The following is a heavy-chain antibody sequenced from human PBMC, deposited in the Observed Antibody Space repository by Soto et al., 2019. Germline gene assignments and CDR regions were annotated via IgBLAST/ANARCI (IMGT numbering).Heavy chain of an antibody. CDR1: GFTFSSYG. J-gene: IGHJ6*02. CDR3: ARGEEGALVDYYGMDV. V-gene: IGHV3-33*01. CDR2: IWYDGSNK. D-gene: IGHD2-21*01. Sequence: QVQLVESGGGVVQPGRSLRLSCAASGFTFSSYGMHWVRQAPGKGLEWVAVIWYDGSNKYYADSVKGRFTISRDNSKNTLYLQMNSLRAEDTAVYYCARGEEGALVDYYGMDVWGQGTTVTVSS.